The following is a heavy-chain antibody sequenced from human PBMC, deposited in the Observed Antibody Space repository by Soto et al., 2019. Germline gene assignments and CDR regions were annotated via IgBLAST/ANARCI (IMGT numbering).Heavy chain of an antibody. D-gene: IGHD4-17*01. Sequence: QVQLVESGGGVVQPGRSLRLSCAASGFTFSSYGMHWVRQAPGKGLEWVAVISYDGSNKYYADSVKGRFTISRDNSKNTLYLQMNSLRAEDTAVYYCAKDYGEYNWGQGTLVTVSS. CDR2: ISYDGSNK. V-gene: IGHV3-30*18. CDR3: AKDYGEYN. CDR1: GFTFSSYG. J-gene: IGHJ4*02.